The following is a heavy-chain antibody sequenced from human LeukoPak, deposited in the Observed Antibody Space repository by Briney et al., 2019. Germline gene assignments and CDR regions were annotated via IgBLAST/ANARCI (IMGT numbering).Heavy chain of an antibody. CDR2: IKQDGSDK. V-gene: IGHV3-7*04. J-gene: IGHJ4*02. Sequence: GGSLRLSCAASGFTFSTYWMSWIRQARGKGLEWEANIKQDGSDKYYVDSVKGRFTISRDNAKNSLYLQMNSLRAEDTAVYYCAREGAGTFDYWGQGALVTVSS. CDR1: GFTFSTYW. CDR3: AREGAGTFDY. D-gene: IGHD1-1*01.